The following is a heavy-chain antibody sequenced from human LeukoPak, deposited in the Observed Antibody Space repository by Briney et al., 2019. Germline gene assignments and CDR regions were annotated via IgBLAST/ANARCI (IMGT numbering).Heavy chain of an antibody. CDR3: ARHEKLTIFGVVTYFDY. D-gene: IGHD3-3*01. CDR1: GGSISSGDYY. CDR2: IYYSGST. V-gene: IGHV4-30-4*08. Sequence: ASETLSLTCTVSGGSISSGDYYWSWIRQPPGKGLEWIGYIYYSGSTYYNPSLKSRVTISVDTSKNQFSLKLSSVTAADTAVYYCARHEKLTIFGVVTYFDYWGQEPWSPSPQ. J-gene: IGHJ4*01.